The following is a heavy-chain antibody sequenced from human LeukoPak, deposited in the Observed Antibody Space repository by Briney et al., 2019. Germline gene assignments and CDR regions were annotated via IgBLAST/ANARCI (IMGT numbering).Heavy chain of an antibody. CDR2: INKDESEK. V-gene: IGHV3-7*03. J-gene: IGHJ4*02. D-gene: IGHD4-17*01. CDR3: ARCRTTVTAMPGY. Sequence: GSLRLSCAASGFTFKTHAMSWVRQAPGKGLEWVANINKDESEKYYVDSVKGRFTISRDNAKNSLYLQMNSLRAEDTAVYYCARCRTTVTAMPGYWGQGTLVTVSS. CDR1: GFTFKTHA.